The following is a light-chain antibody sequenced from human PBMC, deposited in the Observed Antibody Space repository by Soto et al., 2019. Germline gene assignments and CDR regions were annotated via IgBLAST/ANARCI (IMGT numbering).Light chain of an antibody. CDR3: QQYNGYATT. CDR1: QSISSW. V-gene: IGKV1-5*01. CDR2: DAS. Sequence: DIPMTQSPSSVSASVGDRVTFTCRASQSISSWLAWYQQKPGKAPKVLIYDASSLKSGVPSRFSGSGSGTEFTLTISSLQPDDSATYYCQQYNGYATTFGQGTRLEN. J-gene: IGKJ5*01.